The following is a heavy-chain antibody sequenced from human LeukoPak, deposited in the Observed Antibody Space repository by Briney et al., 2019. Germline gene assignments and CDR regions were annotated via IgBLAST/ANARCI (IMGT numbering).Heavy chain of an antibody. J-gene: IGHJ3*02. Sequence: SETLSLTCTVSGGSISSYYWSWIRQPPGKGLEWIGYIYYSGSTNYNPSLKSRVTISVDTYKNQFSLKLSSVTAADTAVYYCARGSLWCGGDCLDAFDIWGQGTMVTVSS. CDR2: IYYSGST. V-gene: IGHV4-59*01. D-gene: IGHD2-21*01. CDR3: ARGSLWCGGDCLDAFDI. CDR1: GGSISSYY.